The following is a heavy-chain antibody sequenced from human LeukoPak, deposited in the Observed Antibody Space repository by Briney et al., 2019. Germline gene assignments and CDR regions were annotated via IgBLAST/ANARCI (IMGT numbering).Heavy chain of an antibody. CDR3: ARDRGGGYANYYGMDV. J-gene: IGHJ6*02. CDR1: GFTFDDYA. CDR2: ISWNSGSI. Sequence: GGSLRLSCAASGFTFDDYAMHWVRQAPGKGLEWVSGISWNSGSIGYADSVKGRFTISRDNSKKMLYLETNSLRPEDAAVYYCARDRGGGYANYYGMDVWGRGTTVTVAS. V-gene: IGHV3-9*01. D-gene: IGHD5-12*01.